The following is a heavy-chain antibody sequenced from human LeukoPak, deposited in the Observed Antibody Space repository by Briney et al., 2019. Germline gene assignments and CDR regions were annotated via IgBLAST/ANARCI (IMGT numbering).Heavy chain of an antibody. CDR3: ARVADFDSSRFAFDI. Sequence: GGSLRLSCAASGFTFSSYDMHWVRQATGKGLEWVSAIGTAGDTYYPGSVKGRFTISRENAKNSLYLQMNSLRAEDTAVYYCARVADFDSSRFAFDIRGQGTMVTVSS. J-gene: IGHJ3*02. V-gene: IGHV3-13*01. CDR1: GFTFSSYD. D-gene: IGHD3-22*01. CDR2: IGTAGDT.